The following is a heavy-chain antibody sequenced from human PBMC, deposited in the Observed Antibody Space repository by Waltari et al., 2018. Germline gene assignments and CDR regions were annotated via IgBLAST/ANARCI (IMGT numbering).Heavy chain of an antibody. V-gene: IGHV4-59*01. CDR1: GGSISSYS. D-gene: IGHD5-12*01. CDR3: ARRRRDGYNYDY. CDR2: IYYSGRT. Sequence: QVQLQESGPGLVKPSATLSLTCTVSGGSISSYSWSWIGPPPGKGREWIGYIYYSGRTNYNPSLKSQVTISVDTSKNQFSLKLSSVTAADTAVYYCARRRRDGYNYDYWGQGTLVTVSS. J-gene: IGHJ4*02.